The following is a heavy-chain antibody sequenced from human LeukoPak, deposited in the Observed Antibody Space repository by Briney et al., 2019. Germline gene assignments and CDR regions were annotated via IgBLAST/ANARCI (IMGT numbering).Heavy chain of an antibody. V-gene: IGHV4-59*08. D-gene: IGHD6-19*01. CDR3: ARQSSCARAVAGTTWWFGL. CDR1: GGSISNYC. Sequence: SETLSLTCTVSGGSISNYCWCWIRQPPGKGLEWIGYICYSGTTNYNPSLKSRVTISVDRSKSQFSLKLISVTTADTAVYYCARQSSCARAVAGTTWWFGLWGQGTLVTVSS. J-gene: IGHJ5*01. CDR2: ICYSGTT.